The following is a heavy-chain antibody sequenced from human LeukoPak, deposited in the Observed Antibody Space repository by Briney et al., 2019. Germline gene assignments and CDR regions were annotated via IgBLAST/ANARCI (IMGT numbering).Heavy chain of an antibody. D-gene: IGHD6-19*01. CDR3: ARVRDISGHWGFLDY. Sequence: PGGSLRLSCAASGFTFSSYWMHWVRQAPGKGLVWVSRINSDGSNINYADSVKGRFTISRDNAKNTLYLQMNSLRAEDTAVFYCARVRDISGHWGFLDYWGQGTLVTVSS. J-gene: IGHJ4*02. CDR2: INSDGSNI. V-gene: IGHV3-74*01. CDR1: GFTFSSYW.